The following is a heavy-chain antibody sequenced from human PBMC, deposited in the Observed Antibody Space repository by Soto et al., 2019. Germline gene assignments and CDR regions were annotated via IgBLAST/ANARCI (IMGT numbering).Heavy chain of an antibody. Sequence: PGGSLRLSCAASGFTFSSYGMHWVRQAPGKGLEWVAVIWYDGSNKYYADSVKGRFTISRDNSKNTLYLQMNSLRAEDTAVYYCARDQLAAAGTGVPPKGYYYYYGMDVWGQGTTVTVSS. J-gene: IGHJ6*02. CDR1: GFTFSSYG. D-gene: IGHD6-13*01. CDR2: IWYDGSNK. V-gene: IGHV3-33*01. CDR3: ARDQLAAAGTGVPPKGYYYYYGMDV.